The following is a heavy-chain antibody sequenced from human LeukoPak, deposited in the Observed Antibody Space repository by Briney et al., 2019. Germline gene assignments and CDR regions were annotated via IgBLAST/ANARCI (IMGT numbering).Heavy chain of an antibody. CDR2: ITTGSKT. V-gene: IGHV3-23*01. CDR1: GFTFSNYA. CDR3: AKVVGCSYGPGAFDI. D-gene: IGHD5-18*01. Sequence: QSGGSLRLSCAASGFTFSNYAMSWVRQAPGKGLEWVSTITTGSKTYYADSVKGRFTISRDTSKNTLYLQMNSLRAEDTAVYYCAKVVGCSYGPGAFDIWGQGTMVTVSS. J-gene: IGHJ3*02.